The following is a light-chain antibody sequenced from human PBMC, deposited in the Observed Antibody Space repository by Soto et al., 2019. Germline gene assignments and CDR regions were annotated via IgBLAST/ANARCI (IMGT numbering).Light chain of an antibody. CDR2: GAS. CDR1: QSVSSSY. J-gene: IGKJ4*01. Sequence: EIVLTRSPCTLSLSPGERATLSCRASQSVSSSYLAWYQQKPGQAPRLLIYGASGRATGIPDRFSGSGSGTDFTLTISRLEPEDFAVYYCQQYDSSPLTFGGGTKVDIK. V-gene: IGKV3-20*01. CDR3: QQYDSSPLT.